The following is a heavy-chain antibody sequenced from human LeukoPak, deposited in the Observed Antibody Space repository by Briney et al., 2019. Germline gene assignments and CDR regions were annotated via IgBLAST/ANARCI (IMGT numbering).Heavy chain of an antibody. CDR2: ISGSGGST. CDR1: GFTFSSYG. CDR3: AKPSSGWWEGDYFDY. V-gene: IGHV3-23*01. J-gene: IGHJ4*02. D-gene: IGHD6-19*01. Sequence: GRSLRLSCAASGFTFSSYGMHWVRQAPGKGLEWVSAISGSGGSTYYADSVKGRFTISRDNSKNTLYLQMNSLRAEDTAVYYCAKPSSGWWEGDYFDYWGQGTLVTVSS.